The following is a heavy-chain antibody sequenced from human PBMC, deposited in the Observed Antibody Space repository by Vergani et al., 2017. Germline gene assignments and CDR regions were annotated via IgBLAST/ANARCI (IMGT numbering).Heavy chain of an antibody. D-gene: IGHD3-22*01. J-gene: IGHJ5*02. CDR3: ARDEVVIAHNWFDP. Sequence: EVQLVQSGAEVKKPGESLKISCKGSGYSFTSYWIGWVRQMPGKGLEWMGIIYPGDSDTRYSPSFQGQVTISADKSISTAYMELSRLRSDDTAVYYCARDEVVIAHNWFDPWGQGTLVTVSS. CDR2: IYPGDSDT. CDR1: GYSFTSYW. V-gene: IGHV5-51*03.